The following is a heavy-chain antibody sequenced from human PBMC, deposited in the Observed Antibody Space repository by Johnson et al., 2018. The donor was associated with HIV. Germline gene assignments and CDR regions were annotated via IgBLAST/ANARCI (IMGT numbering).Heavy chain of an antibody. J-gene: IGHJ3*02. CDR1: GFTFENAW. CDR3: AKDLDSLAPYVAFDI. V-gene: IGHV3-15*01. CDR2: IKSKTDGGTT. D-gene: IGHD3-22*01. Sequence: VQLVESGGGLVKPGGSLRLSCAASGFTFENAWMSWVRQAPGMGLEWVGSIKSKTDGGTTDYAAPVKGRFTLSRDDLKNTLYLQMNSLRAEDTAVYYCAKDLDSLAPYVAFDIWGQGTMVTVSS.